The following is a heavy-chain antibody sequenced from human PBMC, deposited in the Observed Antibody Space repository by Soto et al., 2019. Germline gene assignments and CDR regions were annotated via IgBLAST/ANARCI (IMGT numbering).Heavy chain of an antibody. V-gene: IGHV3-23*01. CDR2: IGDGEGGTP. D-gene: IGHD2-15*01. CDR1: GFTFSNYA. J-gene: IGHJ5*02. Sequence: EVQLLESGGGLVQPGGSLRLSCATSGFTFSNYAMTWVRQAPGKGPGWVSRIGDGEGGTPRYADSVKGRFTISRDNSKNHLYLQMNDLRVEDTATYYCAKGYCGGGNCYDLDNWLDPWGQGTLVTVSS. CDR3: AKGYCGGGNCYDLDNWLDP.